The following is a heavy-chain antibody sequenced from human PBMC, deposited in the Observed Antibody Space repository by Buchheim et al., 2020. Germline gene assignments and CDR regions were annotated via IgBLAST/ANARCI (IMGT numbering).Heavy chain of an antibody. D-gene: IGHD4-17*01. Sequence: QVQLQDSGPGLVKPSETLSPTCTVSGGSISTYYWNWIRQSPGKGLEWIGYVYYSGNTNYNPSLKSRVTMSVDTSKNQLSLQLRSVTAADTAVYHCARDRLRNWFDSWGQGTL. J-gene: IGHJ5*01. CDR2: VYYSGNT. CDR1: GGSISTYY. CDR3: ARDRLRNWFDS. V-gene: IGHV4-59*12.